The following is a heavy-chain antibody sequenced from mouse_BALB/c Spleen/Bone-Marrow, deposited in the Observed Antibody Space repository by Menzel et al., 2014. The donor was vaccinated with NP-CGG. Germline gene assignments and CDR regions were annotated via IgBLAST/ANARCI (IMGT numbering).Heavy chain of an antibody. J-gene: IGHJ3*01. CDR3: ARDVGYGNYFVY. CDR2: SRNKAKHYTT. V-gene: IGHV7-1*02. Sequence: EVQLVESGGGLVQPGDPLRLSCATSGFTFSDFYMEWVRQPPGKRLEWIAASRNKAKHYTTEYSASVKGRFIVSRDTSQSILYLQMNALRAEDTAIYYCARDVGYGNYFVYWGQGTLVTVSA. D-gene: IGHD2-10*02. CDR1: GFTFSDFY.